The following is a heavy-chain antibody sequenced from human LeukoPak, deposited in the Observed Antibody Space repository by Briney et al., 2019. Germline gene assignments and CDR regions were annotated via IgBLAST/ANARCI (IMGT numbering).Heavy chain of an antibody. CDR2: IYYSGST. V-gene: IGHV4-31*03. CDR1: GGSISSGGYY. D-gene: IGHD5-18*01. J-gene: IGHJ4*02. CDR3: ARGALGAMVIQVVYFDY. Sequence: SETLSPTCTVSGGSISSGGYYWSWIRQHPGKGLEWIGYIYYSGSTYYNPSLKSRVTISVDTSKNQFSLKLSSVTAADTAVYYCARGALGAMVIQVVYFDYWGQGTLVTVSS.